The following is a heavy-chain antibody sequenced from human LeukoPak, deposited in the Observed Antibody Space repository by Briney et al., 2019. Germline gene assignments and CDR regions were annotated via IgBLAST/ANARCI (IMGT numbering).Heavy chain of an antibody. V-gene: IGHV1-46*01. CDR3: ARSQGGAFSYGTDY. CDR2: INPSGGST. D-gene: IGHD5-18*01. CDR1: GYTFTSYY. J-gene: IGHJ4*02. Sequence: ASVKVSCKASGYTFTSYYMQWVRQAPGQGLEWVGIINPSGGSTSYAQKFQGKVSTTRDTSTTTVYMELSSLKSEDTAVYYCARSQGGAFSYGTDYWGQGTLVTVSS.